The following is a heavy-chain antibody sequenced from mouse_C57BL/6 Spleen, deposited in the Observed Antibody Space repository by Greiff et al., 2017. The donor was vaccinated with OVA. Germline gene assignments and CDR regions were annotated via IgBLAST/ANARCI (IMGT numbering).Heavy chain of an antibody. CDR3: ARSSPFDY. J-gene: IGHJ2*01. CDR1: GYSFTGYY. CDR2: INPSTGGT. Sequence: VQLQQSGPELVKPGASVKISCKASGYSFTGYYMNWVKQSPEKSLEWIGEINPSTGGTTYNQKFKAKATLTVDKSSSTAYMQLKSLTSEDSAVYYCARSSPFDYWGQGTTLTVSS. V-gene: IGHV1-42*01.